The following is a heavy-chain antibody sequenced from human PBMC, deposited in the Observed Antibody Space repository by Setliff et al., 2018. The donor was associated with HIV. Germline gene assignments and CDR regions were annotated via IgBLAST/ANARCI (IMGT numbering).Heavy chain of an antibody. D-gene: IGHD3-16*01. CDR1: GGSISSSGHY. V-gene: IGHV4-31*03. J-gene: IGHJ2*01. Sequence: SETLSLTCNVSGGSISSSGHYWSWIRQHPAKGLEWMAYITYSGSRYYRPSLKSRLTISVGTSKNQFSLKLNSVTAADTAVYYCARGLVGGSDYWYFDLWGRGALVTVSS. CDR3: ARGLVGGSDYWYFDL. CDR2: ITYSGSR.